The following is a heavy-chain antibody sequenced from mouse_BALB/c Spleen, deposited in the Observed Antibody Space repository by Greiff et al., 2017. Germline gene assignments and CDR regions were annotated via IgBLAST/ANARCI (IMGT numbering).Heavy chain of an antibody. J-gene: IGHJ2*01. CDR3: ARVNLYYFDY. V-gene: IGHV5-6-3*01. Sequence: EVKLVESGGGLVQPGGSLKLSCAASGFTFSSYGMSWVRQTPDKRLELVATINSNGGSTYYPDSVKGRFTISRDNAKNTLYPQMSSLKSEDTAMYYCARVNLYYFDYWGQGTTLTVSS. CDR1: GFTFSSYG. CDR2: INSNGGST.